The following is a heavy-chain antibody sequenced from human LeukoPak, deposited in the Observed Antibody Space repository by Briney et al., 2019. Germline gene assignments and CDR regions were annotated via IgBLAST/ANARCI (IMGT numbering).Heavy chain of an antibody. CDR2: IYYSGST. Sequence: SETLSLTCTVSGGSISSYYWSWLWQPPGKGLEWIGYIYYSGSTNYNPSLKSRVTISVDTSKNQFSLKLSSVTAADTAVYYCARDRPYDSSGYYQYYSDYWGQGTLVTVSS. CDR3: ARDRPYDSSGYYQYYSDY. CDR1: GGSISSYY. D-gene: IGHD3-22*01. J-gene: IGHJ4*02. V-gene: IGHV4-59*01.